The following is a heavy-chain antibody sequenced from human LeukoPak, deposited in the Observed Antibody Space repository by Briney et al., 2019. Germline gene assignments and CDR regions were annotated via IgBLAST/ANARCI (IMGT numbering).Heavy chain of an antibody. CDR1: GGSISSSTYY. Sequence: SETLSLTCNVSGGSISSSTYYWGWIRQPPGKGLEWIGSIYYNSGSTYYNPSLKSRVTISVDASKNQFSLNLSSVTAADTAVYYCARLGGVAASGIIDYWGQGTLVTVS. D-gene: IGHD6-13*01. CDR2: IYYNSGST. V-gene: IGHV4-39*01. CDR3: ARLGGVAASGIIDY. J-gene: IGHJ4*02.